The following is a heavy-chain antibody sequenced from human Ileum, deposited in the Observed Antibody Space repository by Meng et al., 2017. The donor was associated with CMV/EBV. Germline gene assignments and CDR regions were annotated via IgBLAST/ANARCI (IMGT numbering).Heavy chain of an antibody. D-gene: IGHD2-2*01. Sequence: QVQLVQSGAEVKSPXXSVKVXCKASGXPXTGYYMHWLRQAPGQGLECMGRINVDTGGTNYVQKFQGRVTMTRDTSINTAYMEVNTLTSDDTAVYYCARGVGFCSATTCYGSAEYFQYWGQGTLGTVSS. CDR3: ARGVGFCSATTCYGSAEYFQY. J-gene: IGHJ1*01. V-gene: IGHV1-2*06. CDR1: GXPXTGYY. CDR2: INVDTGGT.